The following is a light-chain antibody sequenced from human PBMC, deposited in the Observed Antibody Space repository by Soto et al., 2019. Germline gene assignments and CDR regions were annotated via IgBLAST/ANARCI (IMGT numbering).Light chain of an antibody. J-gene: IGLJ2*01. CDR2: GNS. CDR1: SSNIGAGYD. V-gene: IGLV1-40*01. Sequence: QSVLTQPPSVSGAPGQMVTISCTGSSSNIGAGYDVHWYEQLPGTAPKLLIYGNSNRPSGVPDRFSGSKSGTSASLAITGLQAEDEADYYCQSYDSSLSGSPVVFGGGTKVTVL. CDR3: QSYDSSLSGSPVV.